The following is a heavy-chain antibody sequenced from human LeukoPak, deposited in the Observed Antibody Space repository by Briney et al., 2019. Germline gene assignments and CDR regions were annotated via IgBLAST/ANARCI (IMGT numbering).Heavy chain of an antibody. CDR2: INHRGST. CDR3: ARKAQEQWLVRSRDNWFDP. J-gene: IGHJ5*02. V-gene: IGHV4-34*01. D-gene: IGHD6-19*01. CDR1: GGSLHGFY. Sequence: KPSETLSPHRAVYGGSLHGFYWRLIRPPPGEGLEGIGEINHRGSTYYNPSLKSRVTISVDKSKNQFSLKLSSVTAADTAVYYCARKAQEQWLVRSRDNWFDPWGQGTLVTVSS.